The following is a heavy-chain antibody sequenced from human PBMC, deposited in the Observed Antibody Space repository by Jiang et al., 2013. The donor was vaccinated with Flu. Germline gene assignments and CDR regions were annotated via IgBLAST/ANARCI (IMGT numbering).Heavy chain of an antibody. CDR3: AREKEGIVVVVAGYLDY. J-gene: IGHJ4*02. Sequence: GAEVKKPGASVKVSCKTSGYPFSSFGISWVRQAPGQGLEWMGWINPNSGDTNYAQKFQGRVTMTRATSISTAYMELSRLTSDDTAVYYCAREKEGIVVVVAGYLDYWGQGTLVTVSS. CDR2: INPNSGDT. V-gene: IGHV1-2*02. D-gene: IGHD2-15*01. CDR1: GYPFSSFG.